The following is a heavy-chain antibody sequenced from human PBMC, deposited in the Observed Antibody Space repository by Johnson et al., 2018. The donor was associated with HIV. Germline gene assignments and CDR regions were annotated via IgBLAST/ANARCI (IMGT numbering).Heavy chain of an antibody. D-gene: IGHD1-26*01. Sequence: VESGGVVVQPGGSLRLSCETSRFTFDDYAMHWVRQAPGKGLEWVSGISWNSGSIGYADSVKGRFTISRDNAKNSLYLQMDSLRVEDTALYYCAREEEWELTLVGVGAFDIWGQGTMVTVSS. CDR2: ISWNSGSI. J-gene: IGHJ3*02. CDR3: AREEEWELTLVGVGAFDI. V-gene: IGHV3-9*01. CDR1: RFTFDDYA.